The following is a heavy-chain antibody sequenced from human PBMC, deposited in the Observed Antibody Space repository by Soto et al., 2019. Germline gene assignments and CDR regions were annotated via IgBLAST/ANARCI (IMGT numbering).Heavy chain of an antibody. Sequence: GASVKVSCKASGGTFSGYAFSWVRQAPGQGLEWMGGIIPMFSKADSAQKFQDRVTINADESTSTAYMELNSLRSEDTAVYYCATRVVVVQAAINYYYYGMDVWGQGTTVTVSS. V-gene: IGHV1-69*13. CDR2: IIPMFSKA. CDR3: ATRVVVVQAAINYYYYGMDV. CDR1: GGTFSGYA. J-gene: IGHJ6*02. D-gene: IGHD2-2*02.